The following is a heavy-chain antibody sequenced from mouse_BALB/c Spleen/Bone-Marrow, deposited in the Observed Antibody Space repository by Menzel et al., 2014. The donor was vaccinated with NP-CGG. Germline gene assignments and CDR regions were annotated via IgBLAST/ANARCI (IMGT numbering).Heavy chain of an antibody. V-gene: IGHV1S127*01. CDR1: GYTFTSYW. Sequence: VQLQQSGAELVKPGASVKMSCKASGYTFTSYWMHWVKQGPGQGLEWIGTIDPSDSYTSYNQKFKGKATLTVDTSSSTAYMQLSSLTSEDSAVYYCTRDDYGYWGQGTTLTVSS. CDR2: IDPSDSYT. CDR3: TRDDYGY. J-gene: IGHJ2*01. D-gene: IGHD2-4*01.